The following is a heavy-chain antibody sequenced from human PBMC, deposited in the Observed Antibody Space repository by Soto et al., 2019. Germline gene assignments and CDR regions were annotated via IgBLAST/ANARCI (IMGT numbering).Heavy chain of an antibody. CDR2: IYYGGST. D-gene: IGHD1-1*01. Sequence: QLQLQESGPGLVKPSETLSLTCTVSGGSISSSSYYWGWIRQPPGKGLEWMGSIYYGGSTYYNPSLKSRVTLSVDTSKNQFSLKLSSVTAADTAVYYCARHVSLVTTRRLLFYFDYWGQGTLVTVSS. J-gene: IGHJ4*02. CDR1: GGSISSSSYY. V-gene: IGHV4-39*01. CDR3: ARHVSLVTTRRLLFYFDY.